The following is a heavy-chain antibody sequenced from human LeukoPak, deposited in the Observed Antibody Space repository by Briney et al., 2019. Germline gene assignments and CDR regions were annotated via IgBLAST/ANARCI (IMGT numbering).Heavy chain of an antibody. CDR2: IKSKTDGGTT. CDR1: GFTLRNAW. D-gene: IGHD3-3*01. V-gene: IGHV3-15*01. Sequence: GGSLRLSCAASGFTLRNAWMSCARQAPGKALEGGGCIKSKTDGGTTDYAEPVKGRFTISRDDSKNTLYLQMNSLKTEDTAVYYCTTVSYYDFWSGTLNYFDYWGQGTLVTVSS. CDR3: TTVSYYDFWSGTLNYFDY. J-gene: IGHJ4*02.